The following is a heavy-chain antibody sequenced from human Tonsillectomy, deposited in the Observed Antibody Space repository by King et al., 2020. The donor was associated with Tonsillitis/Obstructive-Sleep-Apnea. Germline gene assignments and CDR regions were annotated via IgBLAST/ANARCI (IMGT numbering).Heavy chain of an antibody. V-gene: IGHV3-33*01. CDR3: ARDRSGAWAFDY. J-gene: IGHJ4*02. CDR1: GFTFNIYY. CDR2: IYYSENIK. Sequence: VQLVESGGGVVQPGRALRLSCAASGFTFNIYYMHWVRQAPGKWLEWVAVIYYSENIKYYADSVKGRFTVSRDNSKCTLDLQMNSLRVEDTAIYYCARDRSGAWAFDYWGQGTLITVSS. D-gene: IGHD4-17*01.